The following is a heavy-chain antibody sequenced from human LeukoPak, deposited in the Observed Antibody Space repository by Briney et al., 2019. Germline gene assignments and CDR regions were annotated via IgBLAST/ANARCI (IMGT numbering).Heavy chain of an antibody. J-gene: IGHJ4*02. Sequence: PSETLSLTCTVSGGSISSYYWSWIRQPPGKGLEWIGYIYYSGSTNYNPSLKSRVTISVDTSKNQFSLKLSSVTAADTAVYYCARAGYSYGYAKDYWGQGTLVTVSS. D-gene: IGHD5-18*01. CDR2: IYYSGST. V-gene: IGHV4-59*12. CDR1: GGSISSYY. CDR3: ARAGYSYGYAKDY.